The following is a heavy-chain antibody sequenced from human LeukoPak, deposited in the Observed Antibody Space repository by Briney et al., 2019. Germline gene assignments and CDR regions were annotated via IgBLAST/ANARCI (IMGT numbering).Heavy chain of an antibody. CDR1: GGSISSYY. V-gene: IGHV4-59*01. J-gene: IGHJ4*02. Sequence: SETLSLTCTVSGGSISSYYWSWIRQPPGKGLEWIGYIYYSGSTNYNPSLKSRVTISVHTSKNQFSLKLSSVTAADTAVYYCARSAFLVTAPGLYYFDYWGQGTLVAVSS. CDR3: ARSAFLVTAPGLYYFDY. D-gene: IGHD6-13*01. CDR2: IYYSGST.